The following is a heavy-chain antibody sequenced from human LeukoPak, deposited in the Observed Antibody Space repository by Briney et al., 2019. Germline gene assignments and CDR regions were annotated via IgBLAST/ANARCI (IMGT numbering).Heavy chain of an antibody. Sequence: GGSLRLSCAASGFTFSSYWMSWVRQAPGKGLEWVANIRQDGSEKYYVDSMKGRFTISRDNAKNSLYLQMNSLRAEDTAVYYCARISGFGSGYSYFDYWGQGTLVTVSS. CDR3: ARISGFGSGYSYFDY. V-gene: IGHV3-7*01. CDR1: GFTFSSYW. CDR2: IRQDGSEK. D-gene: IGHD3-22*01. J-gene: IGHJ4*02.